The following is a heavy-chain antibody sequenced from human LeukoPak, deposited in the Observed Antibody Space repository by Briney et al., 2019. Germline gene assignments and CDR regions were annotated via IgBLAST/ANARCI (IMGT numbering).Heavy chain of an antibody. V-gene: IGHV4-39*07. CDR1: GGSINYSSYY. CDR2: IYYSGST. Sequence: PSETLSLTCTVSGGSINYSSYYWGWIRQPPGKGLEWIGSIYYSGSTYYNPSLKSRLTISVDTSKNQFSLKLSSVTAADTAVYYCARSHRGALDYWGQGTLVTVSS. D-gene: IGHD1-26*01. CDR3: ARSHRGALDY. J-gene: IGHJ4*02.